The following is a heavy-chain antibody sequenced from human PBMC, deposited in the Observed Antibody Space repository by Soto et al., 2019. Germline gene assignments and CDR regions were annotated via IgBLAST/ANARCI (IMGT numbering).Heavy chain of an antibody. CDR1: GFTFSSYS. CDR3: ARGAIVVVPAASPYGDV. V-gene: IGHV3-21*01. Sequence: GGSLRLSCAASGFTFSSYSMNWVRQAPGKGLEWVSSISSSSSYIYYADSVKGRFTISRDNAKNSLYLQMNSLRAEDTAVYYCARGAIVVVPAASPYGDVWGQGTTVTVSS. J-gene: IGHJ6*02. D-gene: IGHD2-2*01. CDR2: ISSSSSYI.